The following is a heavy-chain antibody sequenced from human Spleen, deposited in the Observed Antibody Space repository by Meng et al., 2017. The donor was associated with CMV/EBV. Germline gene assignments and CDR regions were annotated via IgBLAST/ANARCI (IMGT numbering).Heavy chain of an antibody. J-gene: IGHJ5*02. V-gene: IGHV4-59*01. CDR2: IYYSGST. CDR1: RSY. CDR3: ARDQLVNYYYDSSGYSLGFDP. D-gene: IGHD3-22*01. Sequence: RSYSSLIRPPPGKVLEWIGYIYYSGSTTYNPSLKSRVTISVDTSKNQFSLKLSSVTAADTAVYYCARDQLVNYYYDSSGYSLGFDPWGQGTLVTVSS.